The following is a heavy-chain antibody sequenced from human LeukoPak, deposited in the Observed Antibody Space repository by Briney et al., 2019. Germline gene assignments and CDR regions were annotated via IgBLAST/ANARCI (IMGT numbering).Heavy chain of an antibody. J-gene: IGHJ6*03. CDR2: IYYSGGT. D-gene: IGHD2-15*01. Sequence: SETLSLTCTVSGGSISSGDYYWSWIRQPPGKGLEWIGYIYYSGGTYYNPSLKSRVTISVDTSKNQFSLKLSSVTAADTAVYYCARGRIAATHYYYYYMDVWGKGTTVTVSS. V-gene: IGHV4-30-4*08. CDR3: ARGRIAATHYYYYYMDV. CDR1: GGSISSGDYY.